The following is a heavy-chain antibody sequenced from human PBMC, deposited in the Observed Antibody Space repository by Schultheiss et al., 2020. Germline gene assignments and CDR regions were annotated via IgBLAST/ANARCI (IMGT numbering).Heavy chain of an antibody. CDR3: ARDWGIAAAGMFGYYYGMDV. CDR1: GYTFTSYG. Sequence: ASSKFCCKASGYTFTSYGISWVRQAPGQGLEWMGWISAYNGNTNYAQKLQGRVTMTTDTSPSTAYMELRSLRSDDTAVYYCARDWGIAAAGMFGYYYGMDVWGQGTTVTVAS. V-gene: IGHV1-18*01. CDR2: ISAYNGNT. J-gene: IGHJ6*02. D-gene: IGHD6-13*01.